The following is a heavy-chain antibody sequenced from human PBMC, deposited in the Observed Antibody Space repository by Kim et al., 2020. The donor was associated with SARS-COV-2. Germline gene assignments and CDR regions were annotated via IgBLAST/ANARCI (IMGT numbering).Heavy chain of an antibody. CDR2: IVVGSGNT. CDR3: AADSPSRLHQYYYYGMDV. D-gene: IGHD2-15*01. V-gene: IGHV1-58*01. Sequence: SVKVSCRASGFTFTSSAVQWVRQARGQRLEWIGWIVVGSGNTNYAQKFQERVTITRDMSTSTAYMELSSLRSEDTAVYYCAADSPSRLHQYYYYGMDVWGQGTTVTVSS. CDR1: GFTFTSSA. J-gene: IGHJ6*02.